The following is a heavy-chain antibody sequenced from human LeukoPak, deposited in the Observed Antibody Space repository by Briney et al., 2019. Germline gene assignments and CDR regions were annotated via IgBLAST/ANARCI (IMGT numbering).Heavy chain of an antibody. D-gene: IGHD1-1*01. J-gene: IGHJ4*02. Sequence: GSLRLSCAASGFTFNTYAMSWVRQAPGKGLEWIGSIYYHENTYYNSSLKSRVTISVDTSKNQFSLKLNSVTAADTAVYFCARRAYSAAYWKHFDYWGQGTLVTVSS. V-gene: IGHV4-39*01. CDR1: GFTFNTYA. CDR2: IYYHENT. CDR3: ARRAYSAAYWKHFDY.